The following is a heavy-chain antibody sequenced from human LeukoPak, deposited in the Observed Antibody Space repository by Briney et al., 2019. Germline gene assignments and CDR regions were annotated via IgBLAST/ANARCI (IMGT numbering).Heavy chain of an antibody. J-gene: IGHJ4*02. CDR3: ARAQYFDWLSVY. CDR2: INPNSGGT. D-gene: IGHD3-9*01. Sequence: GASVKVSCKASGYTFTGYYIHWVRQAPGQGLEWMGWINPNSGGTDYAQKFQGRVTMTRDTSTSTAYMELSRLSSDDTAVYYCARAQYFDWLSVYWGQGTLVTVSS. V-gene: IGHV1-2*02. CDR1: GYTFTGYY.